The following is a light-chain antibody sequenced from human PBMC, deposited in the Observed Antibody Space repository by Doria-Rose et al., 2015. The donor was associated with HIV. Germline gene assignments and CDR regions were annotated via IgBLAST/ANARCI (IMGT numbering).Light chain of an antibody. CDR1: QDISNY. J-gene: IGKJ1*01. Sequence: RMTQSPSSLSASTGDRVTITCRASQDISNYLAWYQQKPGKAPKLLIYAASTLQSGVPSRFSGSGSGTDFTLTISYLQSEDFATYYCQQYYSYSPTFGQG. CDR3: QQYYSYSPT. V-gene: IGKV1-8*01. CDR2: AAS.